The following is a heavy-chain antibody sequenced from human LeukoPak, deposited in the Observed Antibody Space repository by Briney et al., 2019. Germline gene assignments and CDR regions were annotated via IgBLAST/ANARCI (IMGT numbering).Heavy chain of an antibody. V-gene: IGHV1-69*04. CDR3: ARDLRENWFDP. CDR2: IIPILGIA. CDR1: GGTFSSYA. Sequence: SVKVSCKASGGTFSSYAISWVRQAPGQGLEWMGRIIPILGIANYAQKFQGRVTITADKSTSTAYMELSSLRSEDTAVYYCARDLRENWFDPWGQGTLVTVSS. J-gene: IGHJ5*02.